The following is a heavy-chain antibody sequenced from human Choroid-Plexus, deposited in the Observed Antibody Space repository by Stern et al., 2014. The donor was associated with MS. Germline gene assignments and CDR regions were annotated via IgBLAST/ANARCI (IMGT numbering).Heavy chain of an antibody. Sequence: VHLVESGGGVVQPGRPLRLSCVASGFTFGRCAMPWVRQAPGKGLARVAGVSDDGSNKYYADSVKVLFTISRDNSQNTLYMQMSSLRPEDTAVYYCAKDRQYLTYFFDHWGQGSLVTVSS. CDR2: VSDDGSNK. CDR3: AKDRQYLTYFFDH. CDR1: GFTFGRCA. V-gene: IGHV3-30*18. D-gene: IGHD2/OR15-2a*01. J-gene: IGHJ5*02.